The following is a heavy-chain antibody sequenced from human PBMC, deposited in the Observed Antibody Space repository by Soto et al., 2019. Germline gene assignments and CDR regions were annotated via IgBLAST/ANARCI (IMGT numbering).Heavy chain of an antibody. J-gene: IGHJ4*02. Sequence: TSETLSLTCTVSGGSINNYYWSWIRQPPGKGLEWIGYISYSGSATYNPSLKSRVAMSVDTSKNQFSLKLSSVTAADTAVYYCARRLQLGIDYWGQGTLVTVSS. D-gene: IGHD6-13*01. CDR3: ARRLQLGIDY. V-gene: IGHV4-59*08. CDR1: GGSINNYY. CDR2: ISYSGSA.